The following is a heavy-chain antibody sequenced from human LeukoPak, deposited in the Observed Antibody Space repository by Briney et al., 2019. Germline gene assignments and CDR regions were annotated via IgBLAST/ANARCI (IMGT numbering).Heavy chain of an antibody. Sequence: GESLKISCQGSGYNFPTYWIGWVRQMPGKGLEWMGIIYPGDSDTRYSPSFQGQVTISADKSISTAYLQWSSLKASDTAMYCCARYDDYYYYMDVWGKGTTVTVSS. CDR3: ARYDDYYYYMDV. CDR1: GYNFPTYW. D-gene: IGHD3-3*01. CDR2: IYPGDSDT. J-gene: IGHJ6*03. V-gene: IGHV5-51*01.